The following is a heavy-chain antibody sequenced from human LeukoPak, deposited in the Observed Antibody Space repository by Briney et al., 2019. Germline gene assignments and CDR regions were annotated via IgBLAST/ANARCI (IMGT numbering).Heavy chain of an antibody. CDR1: GFTFSSYA. J-gene: IGHJ4*02. CDR3: ARTYSGSYVFGY. Sequence: GGSLSLSCAASGFTFSSYAMHWVRQAPGKGLEWVAVISYDGSNKYYADSVKGRFTISRDNSKNTLYLQMNSLRAEDTAVYYCARTYSGSYVFGYWGQGTLVTVSS. CDR2: ISYDGSNK. D-gene: IGHD1-26*01. V-gene: IGHV3-30-3*01.